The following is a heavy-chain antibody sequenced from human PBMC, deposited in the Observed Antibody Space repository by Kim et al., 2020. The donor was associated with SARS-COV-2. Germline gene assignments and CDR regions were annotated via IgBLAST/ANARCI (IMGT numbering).Heavy chain of an antibody. CDR1: GYSISSGYY. D-gene: IGHD3-10*01. CDR3: ARGLITMVRGVIKDY. J-gene: IGHJ4*01. Sequence: SETLSLTCTVSGYSISSGYYWGWIRQPPGKGLEWIGSIYHSGSTYYNPSLKSRVTISVDTSKNQFSLKLSSVTAADTAVDYCARGLITMVRGVIKDYWG. V-gene: IGHV4-38-2*02. CDR2: IYHSGST.